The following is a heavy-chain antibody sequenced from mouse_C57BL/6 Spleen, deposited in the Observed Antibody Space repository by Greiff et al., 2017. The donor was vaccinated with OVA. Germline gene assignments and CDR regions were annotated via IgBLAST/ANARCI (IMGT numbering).Heavy chain of an antibody. CDR2: IYPGDGDT. D-gene: IGHD1-1*01. V-gene: IGHV1-82*01. CDR1: GYAFSSSW. J-gene: IGHJ2*01. Sequence: QVQLQQSGPELVKPGASVKISCKASGYAFSSSWMNWVKQRPGKGLEWIGRIYPGDGDTNYSGKFKGKATLTADKSSSTAYMQLSSLTSEDSAVYFCARSPYYGSSYDFDYWGQGTTLTVSS. CDR3: ARSPYYGSSYDFDY.